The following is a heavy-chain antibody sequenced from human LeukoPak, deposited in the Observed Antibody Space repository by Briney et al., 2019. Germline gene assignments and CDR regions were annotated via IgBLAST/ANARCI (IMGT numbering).Heavy chain of an antibody. D-gene: IGHD1-26*01. CDR1: GFTICSYW. V-gene: IGHV3-7*01. Sequence: GGSLRLSCAASGFTICSYWMTWVRQAPGKGLEWVANIKQDGREKFYVDSVKGRFTISRDNAKNSLYLQMNSLRADDTAIYYCAREAGDTRSYYYYSMDVWGKGTTVTVSS. CDR2: IKQDGREK. CDR3: AREAGDTRSYYYYSMDV. J-gene: IGHJ6*03.